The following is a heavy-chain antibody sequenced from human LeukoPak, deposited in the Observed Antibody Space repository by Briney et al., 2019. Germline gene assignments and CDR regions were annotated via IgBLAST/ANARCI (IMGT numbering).Heavy chain of an antibody. CDR2: IYTSGST. J-gene: IGHJ4*02. CDR1: GGSISSYY. D-gene: IGHD3-3*01. CDR3: ARVSYFWSGKVDY. V-gene: IGHV4-4*08. Sequence: SETLSLTCTVSGGSISSYYWSWIRQPPGRGLEWIGRIYTSGSTNYNPSLKSRVTISVDTSKNQFSLKLSSVTAADTAVYYCARVSYFWSGKVDYWGQGTLVTVSS.